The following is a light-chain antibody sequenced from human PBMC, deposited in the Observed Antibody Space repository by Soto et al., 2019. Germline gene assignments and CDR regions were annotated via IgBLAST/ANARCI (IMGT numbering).Light chain of an antibody. Sequence: DVQMTQSPSSLSASIGDRVTITCQARQDVSHFLNWFQQKPGKAPKLLIYDASSLETGVPSRFSGRGSGTRFTFTITSLQPEDIATYYCQQYDRLPWTFGRGTKVDIK. CDR3: QQYDRLPWT. J-gene: IGKJ1*01. CDR2: DAS. CDR1: QDVSHF. V-gene: IGKV1-33*01.